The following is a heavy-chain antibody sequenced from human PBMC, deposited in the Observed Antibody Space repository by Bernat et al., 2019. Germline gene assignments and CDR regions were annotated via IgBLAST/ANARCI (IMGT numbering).Heavy chain of an antibody. CDR1: GFTFSNAW. D-gene: IGHD1-26*01. CDR2: IKSKTDGGTT. V-gene: IGHV3-15*01. J-gene: IGHJ4*02. CDR3: TTEAVGATSAPLDY. Sequence: EVQLVESGGGLVKPGGSLRLSCAASGFTFSNAWMSWVRQAPGKGLEWVGRIKSKTDGGTTDYAAPVKGRFTISRDDSKNTLYLQMNSLKTEDTAVYYCTTEAVGATSAPLDYWGQGTLVTVSS.